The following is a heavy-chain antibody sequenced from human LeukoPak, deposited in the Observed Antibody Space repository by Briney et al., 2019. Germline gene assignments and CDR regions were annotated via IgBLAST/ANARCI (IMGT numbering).Heavy chain of an antibody. CDR1: GGSISSSSYY. CDR2: IYYSGST. CDR3: ARDPTKVTKGFDV. V-gene: IGHV4-39*07. D-gene: IGHD4-17*01. J-gene: IGHJ3*01. Sequence: SETLSLTCTVSGGSISSSSYYWGWIRQPPGKGLEWIGSIYYSGSTYYNPSHKGRVTISVDTSKSQFSLKLSSVTAADTAVYYCARDPTKVTKGFDVWGQGTIVTVSS.